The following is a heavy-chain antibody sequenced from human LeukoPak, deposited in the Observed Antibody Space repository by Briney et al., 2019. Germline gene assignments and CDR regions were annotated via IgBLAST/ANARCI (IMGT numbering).Heavy chain of an antibody. V-gene: IGHV3-23*01. CDR2: ISGSGGST. CDR3: AKFIQYYYGSGSYRSDYYYYYGMDV. Sequence: GGSLRLSCAVSGITLSNYAMSWVRQAPGKGLEWVSAISGSGGSTYYADSVKGRFTISRDNSKNTLYLQMNSLRAEDTAVYYCAKFIQYYYGSGSYRSDYYYYYGMDVWGQGTTVTVSS. D-gene: IGHD3-10*01. CDR1: GITLSNYA. J-gene: IGHJ6*02.